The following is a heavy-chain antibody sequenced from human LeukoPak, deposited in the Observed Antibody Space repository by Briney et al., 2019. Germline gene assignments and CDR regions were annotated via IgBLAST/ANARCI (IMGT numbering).Heavy chain of an antibody. CDR2: VSSSSSTI. CDR3: ASPVRFLEWSFDY. V-gene: IGHV3-48*01. Sequence: PGGSLRLSRAASGFTFSDYTINWVRQAPGKGLEWVSYVSSSSSTIYYADSVEGRLTISRDNAKNSLYLQMNSLRAEDTAVYYCASPVRFLEWSFDYWGQGTLVTVSS. CDR1: GFTFSDYT. J-gene: IGHJ4*02. D-gene: IGHD3-3*01.